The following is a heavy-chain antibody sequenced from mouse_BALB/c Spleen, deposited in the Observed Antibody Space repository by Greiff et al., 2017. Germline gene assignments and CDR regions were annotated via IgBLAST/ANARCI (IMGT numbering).Heavy chain of an antibody. Sequence: VKLMESGPGLVAPSQSLSITCTVSGFSLTSYGVHWVRQPPGKGLEWLGVIWAGGSTNYNSALMSRLSISKDNSKSQVFLKMNSLQTDDTAMYYCARDQDLTGRAMDYWGQGTSVTVSS. CDR2: IWAGGST. D-gene: IGHD4-1*01. V-gene: IGHV2-9*02. CDR1: GFSLTSYG. J-gene: IGHJ4*01. CDR3: ARDQDLTGRAMDY.